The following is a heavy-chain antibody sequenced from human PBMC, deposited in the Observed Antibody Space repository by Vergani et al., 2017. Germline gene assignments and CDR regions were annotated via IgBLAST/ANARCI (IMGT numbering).Heavy chain of an antibody. V-gene: IGHV1-3*01. D-gene: IGHD4-11*01. CDR3: ARYHYTNCVDH. Sequence: QVQLVQSGAEVKLPGASVKVSCKATGYTFTRYAMHWVRQAPGQRLEWMGWINAGNGNTKYSEKFQGRVTFTTDTSASTAYMDLSSLRSEDTAVYYCARYHYTNCVDHWGQGTLVTVSS. CDR1: GYTFTRYA. CDR2: INAGNGNT. J-gene: IGHJ4*02.